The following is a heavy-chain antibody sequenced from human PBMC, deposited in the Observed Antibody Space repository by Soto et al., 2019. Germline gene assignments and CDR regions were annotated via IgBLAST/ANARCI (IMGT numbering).Heavy chain of an antibody. CDR3: AKDLLEIAAAGPFDY. J-gene: IGHJ4*02. CDR1: GLTFSSYA. CDR2: ISYDGSNK. Sequence: QVQLVESGGGVVQPGGSWRLSCAASGLTFSSYAMHGAPRAPGKGLGWVAVISYDGSNKYYADSVKGRFTISRDNSKNTLYLQMNSLIAEDTAVYYCAKDLLEIAAAGPFDYWGQGTLVTVSS. V-gene: IGHV3-30*18. D-gene: IGHD6-13*01.